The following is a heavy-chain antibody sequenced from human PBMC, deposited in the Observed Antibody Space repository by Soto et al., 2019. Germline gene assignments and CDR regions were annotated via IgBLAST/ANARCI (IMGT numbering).Heavy chain of an antibody. CDR2: IWYDGSNK. V-gene: IGHV3-33*01. Sequence: VQLVESGGGVVQPGRSLRLSCAASGFMFSNYGMHWVRQAPGKGLEWVAVIWYDGSNKYHADSVRGRFTISRDNFKNTMYLQMNSLRDEDTAVYYCARGAGIVGATIDHWGQGTRVTVSS. CDR3: ARGAGIVGATIDH. J-gene: IGHJ4*02. CDR1: GFMFSNYG. D-gene: IGHD1-26*01.